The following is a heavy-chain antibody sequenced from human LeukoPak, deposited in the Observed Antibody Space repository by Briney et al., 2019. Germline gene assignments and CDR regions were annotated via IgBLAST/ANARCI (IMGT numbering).Heavy chain of an antibody. CDR3: ARAAYDSSGYYLNY. D-gene: IGHD3-22*01. V-gene: IGHV4-59*01. J-gene: IGHJ4*02. CDR2: IYYSGST. Sequence: SETLSLTCTVSGGSISSYYWSWIRQPPGKGLEWIGYIYYSGSTNYNPSLKSRVTISVDTSKNQFSLKLSSVTAADTAVYYCARAAYDSSGYYLNYWGQGTLVTVSS. CDR1: GGSISSYY.